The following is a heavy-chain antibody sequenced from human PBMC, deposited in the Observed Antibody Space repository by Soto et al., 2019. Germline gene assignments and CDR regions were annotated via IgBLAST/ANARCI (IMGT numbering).Heavy chain of an antibody. J-gene: IGHJ5*02. V-gene: IGHV2-5*02. CDR2: IFWDDDE. CDR1: GFSISNRGVA. Sequence: QITLKESGPTLVKPTQTITLACTFSGFSISNRGVAVAGIRQHREKALEGLALIFWDDDERYRPSLKTRLTIHKDTSKNQVCLTMTKADPVDTATYYCAHKLADGIGTDCYNGFDPWGQGTRVTVSS. D-gene: IGHD2-21*02. CDR3: AHKLADGIGTDCYNGFDP.